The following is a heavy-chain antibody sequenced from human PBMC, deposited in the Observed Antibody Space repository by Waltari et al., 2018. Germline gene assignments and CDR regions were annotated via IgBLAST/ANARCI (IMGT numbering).Heavy chain of an antibody. V-gene: IGHV1-69*13. J-gene: IGHJ3*02. Sequence: QVQQVQSGAEVKKPGSSVKVSCKASGGTFSSYAISWVRQAPGQGLEWMGGIIPIFGTANYAQKFQSRVTSTADESTSTAYMELSSLRSEDTAVYYCARERSVDYYGAGSFDAFDIWGQGTMVTVSS. CDR2: IIPIFGTA. CDR3: ARERSVDYYGAGSFDAFDI. D-gene: IGHD3-10*01. CDR1: GGTFSSYA.